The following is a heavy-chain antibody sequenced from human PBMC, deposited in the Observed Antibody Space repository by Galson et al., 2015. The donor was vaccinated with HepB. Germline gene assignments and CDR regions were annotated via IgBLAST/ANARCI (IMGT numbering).Heavy chain of an antibody. J-gene: IGHJ4*02. V-gene: IGHV3-23*01. CDR1: GFTFSSYS. CDR3: AKGPPGGIAISVTSSLDY. D-gene: IGHD2-21*01. CDR2: ISGSGAST. Sequence: SLRLSCAASGFTFSSYSMSWVRQIPGKGLNWVSSISGSGASTYYADSVKGRFTISRDNSKNTLYLQADSLRADDTAIYYCAKGPPGGIAISVTSSLDYWAREPWSPSPQ.